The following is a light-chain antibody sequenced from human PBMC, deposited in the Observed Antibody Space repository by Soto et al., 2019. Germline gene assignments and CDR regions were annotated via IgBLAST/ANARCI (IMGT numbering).Light chain of an antibody. CDR2: KAS. J-gene: IGKJ1*01. CDR3: QQYNTYWT. V-gene: IGKV1-5*03. Sequence: IQMTQSPSSLSASVGDRVTITCRASQSVNNWLAWYQQKPGKAPKLLIYKASSLEGGVPSRFSGSGSGTDFTLTISSLQPEDFATYYCQQYNTYWTFGPGTKVDIK. CDR1: QSVNNW.